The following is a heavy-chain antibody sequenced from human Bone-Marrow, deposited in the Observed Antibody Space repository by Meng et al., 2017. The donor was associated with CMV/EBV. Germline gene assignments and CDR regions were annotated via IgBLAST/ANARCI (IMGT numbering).Heavy chain of an antibody. J-gene: IGHJ2*01. D-gene: IGHD6-6*01. Sequence: SDTLSLTCTVSGGSLSSTAYYWAWIRQPPGKGLEYIGTIYDSENTFYNPSLRGRLTISVDTSKNQFSLKLTSVTAADTAVYYCARGHTSSFNNLFLDLLGRGTLVTVSS. CDR2: IYDSENT. V-gene: IGHV4-39*07. CDR3: ARGHTSSFNNLFLDL. CDR1: GGSLSSTAYY.